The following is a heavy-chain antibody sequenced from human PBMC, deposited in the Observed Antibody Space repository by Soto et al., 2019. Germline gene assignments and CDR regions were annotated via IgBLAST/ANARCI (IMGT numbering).Heavy chain of an antibody. CDR3: ESEGGSTVTTDY. CDR2: ISAYNGNT. V-gene: IGHV1-18*01. CDR1: GYTFTSYG. D-gene: IGHD4-17*01. Sequence: QVQLVQSGAEVKKPGASVKVSCKASGYTFTSYGISWVRQAPGQGLEWKGWISAYNGNTNYAQKLQGRVTMTTDTSMSHAYMELRRLRSDDAGVYSYESEGGSTVTTDYWGEGTLVTVSS. J-gene: IGHJ4*02.